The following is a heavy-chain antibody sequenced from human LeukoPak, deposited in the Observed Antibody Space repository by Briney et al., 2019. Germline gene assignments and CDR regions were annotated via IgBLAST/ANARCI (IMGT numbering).Heavy chain of an antibody. D-gene: IGHD3-10*01. CDR2: ISYDGSNK. J-gene: IGHJ4*02. CDR3: AKAPYVLLWFGEEGFDY. V-gene: IGHV3-30*18. CDR1: GFTFSSYG. Sequence: GGSLRLSCAASGFTFSSYGMHWVRQAPGKGLEWVAVISYDGSNKYYADSVKGLFTISRDNSKNTLYLQMNSLRAEDTAVYYCAKAPYVLLWFGEEGFDYWGQGTLVTVSS.